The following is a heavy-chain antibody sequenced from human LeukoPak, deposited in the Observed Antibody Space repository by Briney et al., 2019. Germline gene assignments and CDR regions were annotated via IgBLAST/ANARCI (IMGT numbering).Heavy chain of an antibody. CDR1: GFTVSSNY. J-gene: IGHJ4*02. V-gene: IGHV3-66*02. CDR2: IYSGGST. CDR3: ARDALIAAAGTGNY. Sequence: PGGSLRLSRAASGFTVSSNYMSWVRQAPGKGLEWVSVIYSGGSTYYADSVKGRFTISRDNSKNTLYLQMNSLRAEDTAVYYCARDALIAAAGTGNYWGQGTLVTVSS. D-gene: IGHD6-13*01.